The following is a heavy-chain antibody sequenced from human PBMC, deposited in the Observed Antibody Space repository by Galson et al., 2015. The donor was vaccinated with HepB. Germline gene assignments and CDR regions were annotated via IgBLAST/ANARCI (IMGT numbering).Heavy chain of an antibody. CDR1: GFTFSDYA. CDR2: ISHNAYHI. CDR3: ARRHRLEPRLDS. Sequence: SLRLSCAASGFTFSDYAMHWVRQAPGEGLEWLAAISHNAYHIHYADSVQGRSTISSDNSRNTLYVQVNNLRAEHYCLYYCARRHRLEPRLDSWGQRILVTVSS. J-gene: IGHJ4*02. V-gene: IGHV3-30-3*01. D-gene: IGHD1-14*01.